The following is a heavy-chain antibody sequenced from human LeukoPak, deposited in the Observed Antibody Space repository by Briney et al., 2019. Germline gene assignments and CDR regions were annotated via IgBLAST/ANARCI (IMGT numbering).Heavy chain of an antibody. D-gene: IGHD4-17*01. Sequence: GASVKVSCKASGGTFSSYAISWVRQAPGQGLEWMGRIIPIFGTANYAQKFQGRFTITADKSTSTAYMELSSLRSEDTAVYYCAREKVTTQRGSYMDVWGKGTTVTVSS. CDR3: AREKVTTQRGSYMDV. V-gene: IGHV1-69*06. CDR1: GGTFSSYA. CDR2: IIPIFGTA. J-gene: IGHJ6*03.